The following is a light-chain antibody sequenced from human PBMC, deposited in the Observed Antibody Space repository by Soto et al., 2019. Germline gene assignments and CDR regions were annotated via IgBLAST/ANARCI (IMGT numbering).Light chain of an antibody. CDR3: QQYYSTPPALT. J-gene: IGKJ4*01. Sequence: DIVMTQSPDSLAVSLGERATINCKSSQSGLYSSNNKNYLAWYQQKPGQPPKLLIYWASTRESGVPDRFSGSVSGTAFTLTISSLQAEDVAVDDCQQYYSTPPALTFGGGTKVEIK. CDR1: QSGLYSSNNKNY. CDR2: WAS. V-gene: IGKV4-1*01.